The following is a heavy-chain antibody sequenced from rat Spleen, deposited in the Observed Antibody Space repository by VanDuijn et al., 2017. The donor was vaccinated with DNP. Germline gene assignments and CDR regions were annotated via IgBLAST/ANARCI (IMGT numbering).Heavy chain of an antibody. Sequence: EVQLVESGGGLVQPGRSLKLSCIASGFTFNNYYMTWIRQVPGTGLEWVASISNGGGSTYYPDSVKGRFTISRDNAKNTLQLQMNNLRSEDTATYYCTTTEALFDYWGQGVMVTVSS. CDR2: ISNGGGST. CDR3: TTTEALFDY. D-gene: IGHD1-11*01. J-gene: IGHJ2*01. V-gene: IGHV5-31*01. CDR1: GFTFNNYY.